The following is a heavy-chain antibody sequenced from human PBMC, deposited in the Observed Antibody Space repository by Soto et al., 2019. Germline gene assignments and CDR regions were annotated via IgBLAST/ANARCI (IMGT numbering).Heavy chain of an antibody. CDR3: ARGGYDFWSGYPPRY. V-gene: IGHV4-34*01. J-gene: IGHJ4*02. CDR1: GGSFSCYY. Sequence: SETLSLTCAVYGGSFSCYYWSWIRQPPGKGLEWIGEINHSGSTNYNPSLKSRVTISVDTSKNQFSQKLSSVTAADTAVYYCARGGYDFWSGYPPRYWGQGTLVTVSS. D-gene: IGHD3-3*01. CDR2: INHSGST.